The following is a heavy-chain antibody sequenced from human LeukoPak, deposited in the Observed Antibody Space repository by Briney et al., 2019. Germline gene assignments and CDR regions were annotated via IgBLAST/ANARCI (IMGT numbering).Heavy chain of an antibody. CDR2: ISSSGGST. V-gene: IGHV3-23*01. D-gene: IGHD6-19*01. Sequence: GSLRLSCAASGFTFSSYAMSWVRQAPGKGLEWVSAISSSGGSTYYADSVKGRFTISRENSKNTLYLQMNSLRAEDTAVYYCAKDQSRAVAGSRYKTICLDYWGQG. CDR3: AKDQSRAVAGSRYKTICLDY. J-gene: IGHJ4*02. CDR1: GFTFSSYA.